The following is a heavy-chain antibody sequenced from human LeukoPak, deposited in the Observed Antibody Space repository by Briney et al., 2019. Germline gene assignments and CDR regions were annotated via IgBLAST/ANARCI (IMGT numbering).Heavy chain of an antibody. V-gene: IGHV4-31*03. D-gene: IGHD5-18*01. CDR3: ARWRGYSYYFDY. J-gene: IGHJ4*02. CDR1: GGSISSGGYY. Sequence: PSQTLSLTCTVSGGSISSGGYYWSWIRQHPGKGLEWIGYIYYSGSTYYNPSLKSRVTISVDTSKNQFSLKLSSVTAADTAEYYCARWRGYSYYFDYWGQGTLVTVSS. CDR2: IYYSGST.